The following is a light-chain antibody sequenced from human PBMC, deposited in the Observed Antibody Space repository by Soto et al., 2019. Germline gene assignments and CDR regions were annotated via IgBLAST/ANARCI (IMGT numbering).Light chain of an antibody. CDR2: DAS. CDR1: QSVSSY. V-gene: IGKV3-11*01. J-gene: IGKJ1*01. Sequence: EIVLTQSPATLSLSPGERATLSCRASQSVSSYLAWYQQKPGQAPRLLIYDASNRATGIPARFSGSGSGTDLTLTISSLEPEDFAVYYCQQRSNWPRGGTFGQGTKVEIK. CDR3: QQRSNWPRGGT.